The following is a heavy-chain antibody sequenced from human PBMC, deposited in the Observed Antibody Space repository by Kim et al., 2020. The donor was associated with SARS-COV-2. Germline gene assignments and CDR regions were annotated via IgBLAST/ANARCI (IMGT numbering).Heavy chain of an antibody. J-gene: IGHJ6*01. Sequence: GGSLRLSCAASGFTFSSYAMHWVRQAPGKGLEWVAVISYDGSNKYYADSVKGRFTISRDNSKNTLYLQMNSLRAEDTAVYYCSRPKVGDYYDSSGYFWG. CDR2: ISYDGSNK. CDR1: GFTFSSYA. D-gene: IGHD3-22*01. CDR3: SRPKVGDYYDSSGYF. V-gene: IGHV3-30-3*01.